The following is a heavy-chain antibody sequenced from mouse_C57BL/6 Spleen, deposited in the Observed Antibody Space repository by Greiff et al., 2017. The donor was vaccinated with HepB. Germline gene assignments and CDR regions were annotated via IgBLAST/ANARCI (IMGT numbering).Heavy chain of an antibody. CDR1: GYTFTEYT. CDR2: FYPGSGSI. D-gene: IGHD2-4*01. Sequence: QVQLQQSVAELVKPGASVKLSCKASGYTFTEYTIHWVKQRSGQGLEWIGWFYPGSGSIKYNVKFKDKATLTADKSSSTVYMELSRLTSEDSAVYFCARHEWRDVDYPYAMDYWGQGTSVTVSS. CDR3: ARHEWRDVDYPYAMDY. J-gene: IGHJ4*01. V-gene: IGHV1-62-2*01.